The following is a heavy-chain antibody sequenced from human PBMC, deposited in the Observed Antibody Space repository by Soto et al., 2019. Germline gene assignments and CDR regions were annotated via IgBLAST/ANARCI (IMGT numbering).Heavy chain of an antibody. D-gene: IGHD4-17*01. CDR1: GGTFSSYA. CDR2: IIPIFGTA. Sequence: GASVKVSCKASGGTFSSYAISWVRQAPGQGLEWMGGIIPIFGTANYAQKFQGRVTITADESTSTAYMELSSLRSEDTAVYYCARREQPNDYGDFYADWGQGTLVTVSS. V-gene: IGHV1-69*13. CDR3: ARREQPNDYGDFYAD. J-gene: IGHJ4*02.